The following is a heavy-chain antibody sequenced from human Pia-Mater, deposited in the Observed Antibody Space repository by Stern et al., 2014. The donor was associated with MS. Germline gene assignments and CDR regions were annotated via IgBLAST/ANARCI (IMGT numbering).Heavy chain of an antibody. V-gene: IGHV7-4-1*02. CDR1: GYNLTTYA. D-gene: IGHD6-6*01. J-gene: IGHJ4*02. CDR3: ATWGAGSSPPLFY. CDR2: INTKTGKP. Sequence: QVQLVQSGSELKKPGASVKVSCRASGYNLTTYAINWVRQAPGQGLEWMGWINTKTGKPTFAQGFTGRFVFSLDTSINTAFLQISSLKAEDSALYYCATWGAGSSPPLFYWGQGTLVTVSS.